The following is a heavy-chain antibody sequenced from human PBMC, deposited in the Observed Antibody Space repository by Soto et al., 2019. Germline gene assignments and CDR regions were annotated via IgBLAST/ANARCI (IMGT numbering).Heavy chain of an antibody. CDR1: GGSTSGDNY. V-gene: IGHV4-30-4*01. CDR2: IYYSGNT. Sequence: SESLSLKNTVSGGSTSGDNYWSWIREPPGKGLEWIGHIYYSGNTDYNPSLKSRLAISIDTSKNQFSLKLSSVTAADTAVYFCAREGGESSDGLYYFDSWGQESLVTVYS. CDR3: AREGGESSDGLYYFDS. J-gene: IGHJ4*02. D-gene: IGHD3-16*01.